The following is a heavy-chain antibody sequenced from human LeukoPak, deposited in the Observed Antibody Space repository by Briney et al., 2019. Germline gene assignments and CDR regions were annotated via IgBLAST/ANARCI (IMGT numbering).Heavy chain of an antibody. D-gene: IGHD6-13*01. CDR2: MNPNSGNT. CDR1: GYTFTSYD. CDR3: AIPAAAGTRSYWYFDL. V-gene: IGHV1-8*01. J-gene: IGHJ2*01. Sequence: GASVKVSCKASGYTFTSYDINWVRQATGQGLEWMGWMNPNSGNTGYAQKFQGRVTMTRNTSISTAYMELSSLRSEDTAVYYCAIPAAAGTRSYWYFDLWGRGTLVTVSS.